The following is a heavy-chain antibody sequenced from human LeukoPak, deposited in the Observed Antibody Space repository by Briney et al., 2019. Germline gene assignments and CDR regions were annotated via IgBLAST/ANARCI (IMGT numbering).Heavy chain of an antibody. D-gene: IGHD2-15*01. CDR3: ARDPVASTPSGFDP. Sequence: SGTLSLTCAVSGGSISSSNRWSWVRQPPGTGLERIGEIYHSGSTIYNPSLKNRVTMSVDKSKNQFSLKLSSVTAANTAVYYCARDPVASTPSGFDPWGQRTLVTVSS. V-gene: IGHV4-4*02. CDR1: GGSISSSNR. CDR2: IYHSGST. J-gene: IGHJ5*02.